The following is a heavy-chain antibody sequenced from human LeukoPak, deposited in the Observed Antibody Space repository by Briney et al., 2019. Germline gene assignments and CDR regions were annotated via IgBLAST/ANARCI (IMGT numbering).Heavy chain of an antibody. CDR2: SRNKANSYTT. CDR3: AKLSPYGSSWHS. V-gene: IGHV3-72*01. CDR1: GFTFSDHY. D-gene: IGHD6-13*01. Sequence: GGSLRLSCAASGFTFSDHYMDWVRQAPGKGLEWVGRSRNKANSYTTDYAASVKGRFTISRDDSKNSLSLQMNSLKSEDTAVYYCAKLSPYGSSWHSWGQGTMVTVSS. J-gene: IGHJ3*01.